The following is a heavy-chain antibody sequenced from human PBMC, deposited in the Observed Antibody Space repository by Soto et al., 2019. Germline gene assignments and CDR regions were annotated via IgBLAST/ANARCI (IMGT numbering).Heavy chain of an antibody. CDR3: ARESAGRDEFESSGDFDY. CDR1: GYFFASYS. D-gene: IGHD3-22*01. CDR2: INPSVGST. J-gene: IGHJ4*02. V-gene: IGHV1-46*01. Sequence: QVQLVQSGAEVKKPGASVKVSCKASGYFFASYSMHWVRQAPGQGLEWMGMINPSVGSTSYVEKFQGRVTMTRDTSTNTVYMELSSLRSEDTAVYYCARESAGRDEFESSGDFDYWGQGTLVTVSS.